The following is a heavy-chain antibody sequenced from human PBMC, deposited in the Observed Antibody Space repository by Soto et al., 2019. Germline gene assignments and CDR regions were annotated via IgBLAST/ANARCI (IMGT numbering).Heavy chain of an antibody. CDR3: ARIAKQGARLDF. Sequence: QVQLQESGPGLVKPSQTLSLTCTVSGYSISSGGYYWSWIRQHPGKVLEWIGYIDYSGSTYSNPSLKSRVTMSLDTSKNQFSLILSSVTAADAAMFYCARIAKQGARLDFWGQGTLVTVSS. D-gene: IGHD1-26*01. V-gene: IGHV4-31*03. CDR2: IDYSGST. J-gene: IGHJ4*02. CDR1: GYSISSGGYY.